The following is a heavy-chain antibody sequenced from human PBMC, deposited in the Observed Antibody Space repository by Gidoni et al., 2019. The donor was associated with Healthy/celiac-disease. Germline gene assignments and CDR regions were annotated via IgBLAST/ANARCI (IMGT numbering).Heavy chain of an antibody. J-gene: IGHJ6*03. CDR3: ARVRRTYYMDV. V-gene: IGHV4-34*01. CDR1: GGSFSGYY. CDR2: INHSGST. Sequence: QVQLQQWGAGLLKPSETLSLTCAVYGGSFSGYYWSWIRQPPGKGLEWIGEINHSGSTNYNPSLKSRVTISVDTSKNQFSLKLSSVTAADTAVYYCARVRRTYYMDVWGKGTTVTVSS.